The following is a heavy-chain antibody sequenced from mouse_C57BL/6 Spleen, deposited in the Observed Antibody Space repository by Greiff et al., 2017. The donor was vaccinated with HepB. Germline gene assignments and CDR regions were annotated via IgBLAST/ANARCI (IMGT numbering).Heavy chain of an antibody. CDR3: AREGITTVVVSYYYAMDY. V-gene: IGHV3-6*01. CDR2: ISYDGSN. CDR1: GYSITSGYY. Sequence: ESGPGLVKPSQSLSLTCSVTGYSITSGYYWNWIRQFPGNKLEWMGYISYDGSNNYNPSLKNRISITRDTSKNQFFLKLNSVTTEDTATYYCAREGITTVVVSYYYAMDYWGQGTSVTGSS. J-gene: IGHJ4*01. D-gene: IGHD1-1*01.